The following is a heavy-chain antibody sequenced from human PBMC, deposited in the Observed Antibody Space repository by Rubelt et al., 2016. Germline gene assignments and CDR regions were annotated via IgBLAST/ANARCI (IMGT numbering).Heavy chain of an antibody. D-gene: IGHD3-22*01. V-gene: IGHV4-4*07. J-gene: IGHJ4*02. CDR1: GGSISSYY. CDR3: ARRTDSCYEFFDY. Sequence: QVQLQESGPGLVKPSETLSLTCTVAGGSISSYYWSWIRQPAGKGLEWVGRIYSSGSTHYNPSLKSRVTMSVDTSKSQFSLRLGSVTAADTAVYYWARRTDSCYEFFDYWGQGTLVTVSS. CDR2: IYSSGST.